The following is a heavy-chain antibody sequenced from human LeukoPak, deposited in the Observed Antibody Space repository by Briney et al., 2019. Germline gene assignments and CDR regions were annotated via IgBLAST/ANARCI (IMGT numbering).Heavy chain of an antibody. CDR3: AKGVPDNYYDSSGSYFDY. J-gene: IGHJ4*02. V-gene: IGHV3-23*01. CDR2: ISGSGGST. D-gene: IGHD3-22*01. Sequence: GGSLRLPCAASGFTFSSYAMSWVRQAPGKGLEWVSAISGSGGSTYYADSVKGRFTISRDNSKNTLYLQMNSLRAEDTAVYYCAKGVPDNYYDSSGSYFDYWGQGTLVTVSS. CDR1: GFTFSSYA.